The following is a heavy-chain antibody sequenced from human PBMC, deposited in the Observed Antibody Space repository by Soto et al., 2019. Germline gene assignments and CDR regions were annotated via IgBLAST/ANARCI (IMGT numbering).Heavy chain of an antibody. CDR3: SRPDNGYYWDAFDI. J-gene: IGHJ3*02. V-gene: IGHV5-51*01. CDR1: GYNFTSHW. Sequence: PGESLKISCKGAGYNFTSHWIGWVRQMPGKGLEWIGIVYPGDSETRYSPSFQGQVTISADKSITTAYLQWSSLKASDTAMYYCSRPDNGYYWDAFDIWGQGTKVTVSS. D-gene: IGHD3-22*01. CDR2: VYPGDSET.